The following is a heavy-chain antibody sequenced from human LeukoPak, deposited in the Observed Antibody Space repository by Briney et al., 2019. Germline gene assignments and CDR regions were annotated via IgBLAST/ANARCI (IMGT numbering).Heavy chain of an antibody. V-gene: IGHV3-21*01. CDR1: GFTFSSYS. D-gene: IGHD1-26*01. Sequence: PGGSLRLSCAASGFTFSSYSMNWVRQAPGKGLEWVSSISSSSSYIYYADSVKGRFTISRDNAKNSLYLQMNSPRAEDTAVYYCARVGGSYPYYYYYMDVWGKGTTVTVSS. CDR2: ISSSSSYI. CDR3: ARVGGSYPYYYYYMDV. J-gene: IGHJ6*03.